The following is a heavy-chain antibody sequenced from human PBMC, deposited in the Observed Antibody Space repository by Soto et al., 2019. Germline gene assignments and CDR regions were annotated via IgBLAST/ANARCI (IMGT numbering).Heavy chain of an antibody. Sequence: ASVKVSCKASGYTFTSYGISWVRQAPGQGLEWMGWISAYNGNTNYAQKLQGRVTMTTDTSTSTAYMELRSLRSDDTAVYYCARDLSKWELPPRFQHWGQGTLVTVSS. CDR2: ISAYNGNT. CDR1: GYTFTSYG. CDR3: ARDLSKWELPPRFQH. D-gene: IGHD1-26*01. V-gene: IGHV1-18*01. J-gene: IGHJ1*01.